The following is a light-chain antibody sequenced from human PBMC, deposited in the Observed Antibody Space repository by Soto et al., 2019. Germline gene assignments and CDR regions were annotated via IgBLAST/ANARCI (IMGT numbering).Light chain of an antibody. CDR3: QQYGSSPT. Sequence: PGERATLSCRASQSISSDVAWYQQKPGLAPRLLIYDASSRATGIPDRFSGSGSGTDFTLTISRLEPEDFAVYYCQQYGSSPTFGQGTRLEIK. V-gene: IGKV3D-20*01. CDR1: QSISSD. J-gene: IGKJ5*01. CDR2: DAS.